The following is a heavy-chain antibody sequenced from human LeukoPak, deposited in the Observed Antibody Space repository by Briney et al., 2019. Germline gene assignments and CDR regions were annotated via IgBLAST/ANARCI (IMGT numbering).Heavy chain of an antibody. J-gene: IGHJ5*02. V-gene: IGHV7-4-1*02. CDR1: GYTFTNYA. Sequence: ASVKVSCKASGYTFTNYALNWVRQAPGHGLEWMGWINTNTGNPTYAQGFTGRFVFSLDTSVSTAYLQISSLKAEDTAVYYCARVLYCSGGSCLRFDPWGQGTLVTVSS. D-gene: IGHD2-15*01. CDR3: ARVLYCSGGSCLRFDP. CDR2: INTNTGNP.